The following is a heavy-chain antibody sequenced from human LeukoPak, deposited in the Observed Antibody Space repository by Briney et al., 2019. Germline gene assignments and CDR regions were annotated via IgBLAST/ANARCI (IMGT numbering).Heavy chain of an antibody. CDR3: ARSGDSSGYYSAFDI. V-gene: IGHV4-39*07. J-gene: IGHJ3*02. Sequence: SETLSLTCSVSGDSISSSSSYWGWIRQPPGKGLEWIGSIYYSGSTYYNPSLKSRVTISVDTSKDQFSLKLSSVTAADTAVYYCARSGDSSGYYSAFDIWGQGTMVTVSS. CDR2: IYYSGST. D-gene: IGHD3-22*01. CDR1: GDSISSSSSY.